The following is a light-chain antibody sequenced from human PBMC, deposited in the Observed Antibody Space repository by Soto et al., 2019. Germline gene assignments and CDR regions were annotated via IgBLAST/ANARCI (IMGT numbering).Light chain of an antibody. CDR2: GAS. J-gene: IGKJ1*01. Sequence: DIVMTQSPATLSVSPGERATLSCRASQSVGSNLAWYQQKPGQAPRLLIYGASSRATAIPARFSGSGSGTEFTLTISSLQSEDFAVYYCQQYNNWPRTFGQGTKVDI. CDR3: QQYNNWPRT. V-gene: IGKV3-15*01. CDR1: QSVGSN.